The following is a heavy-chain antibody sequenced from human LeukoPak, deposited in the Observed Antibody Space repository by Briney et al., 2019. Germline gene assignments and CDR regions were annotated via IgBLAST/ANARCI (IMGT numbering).Heavy chain of an antibody. CDR2: IYYSGST. D-gene: IGHD1-20*01. V-gene: IGHV4-59*01. Sequence: SETLSLTCTVSGGSISSYCWSWIRQPPGKGLEWIGYIYYSGSTNYNPSLKSRVTISVDTSKNQFSLKLSSVTAADTAVYYCARDGYNWNDLDYWGQGTLVTVSS. J-gene: IGHJ4*02. CDR1: GGSISSYC. CDR3: ARDGYNWNDLDY.